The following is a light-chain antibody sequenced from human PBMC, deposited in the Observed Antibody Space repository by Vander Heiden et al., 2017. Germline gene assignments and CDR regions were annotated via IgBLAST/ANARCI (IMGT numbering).Light chain of an antibody. Sequence: DIQMTQSPSTLSASVGDRVTMSCRASQSFGGWMAWYQQTPGRAPKLLIYRASTLETGVPSRFSGGVSGTEFTLTISSLQPDDIATYYCQHHHAFGPGT. CDR1: QSFGGW. CDR2: RAS. J-gene: IGKJ2*01. CDR3: QHHHA. V-gene: IGKV1-5*03.